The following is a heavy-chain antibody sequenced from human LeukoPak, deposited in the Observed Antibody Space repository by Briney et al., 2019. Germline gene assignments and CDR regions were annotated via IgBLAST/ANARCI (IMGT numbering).Heavy chain of an antibody. J-gene: IGHJ4*02. CDR3: ARGLAAAGTGY. V-gene: IGHV4-34*01. Sequence: SETLSLTCAVYGGSFSDYYWSWIRQPPGKGLEWIGEINHSGSTNYNPSLKSRVTISVDTSKNQFSLKLSSVTAADTAVYYCARGLAAAGTGYWGQGTLVTVSS. D-gene: IGHD6-13*01. CDR1: GGSFSDYY. CDR2: INHSGST.